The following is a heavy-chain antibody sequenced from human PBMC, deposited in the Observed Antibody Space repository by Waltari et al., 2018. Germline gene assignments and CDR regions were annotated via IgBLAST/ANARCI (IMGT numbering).Heavy chain of an antibody. J-gene: IGHJ3*02. D-gene: IGHD7-27*01. CDR1: GGSFSGYY. CDR2: INDSGGT. V-gene: IGHV4-34*01. CDR3: ARDSQLGAVFDI. Sequence: HVQLQQWGAGLLKPSETLSLGCTVYGGSFSGYYWTWVRQTPEKGLEWIGEINDSGGTKYTPSLESRVTISLETSKNQFSLKLASVTAADTAMYYCARDSQLGAVFDIWGQGTMVTVSS.